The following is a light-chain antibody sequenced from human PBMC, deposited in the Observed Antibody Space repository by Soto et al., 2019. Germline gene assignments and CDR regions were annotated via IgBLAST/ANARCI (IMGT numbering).Light chain of an antibody. CDR1: QSVSSN. J-gene: IGKJ1*01. CDR2: GAS. CDR3: QQYNNWPLPT. V-gene: IGKV3-15*01. Sequence: EIVMTQSPATLSVSPGERATLSCRASQSVSSNLGWYQQKPGQAPRPLIYGASTRATGIPDRFSGSGSGTEFTLTISNLQSEDFAVYYCQQYNNWPLPTFGQGTKVEIK.